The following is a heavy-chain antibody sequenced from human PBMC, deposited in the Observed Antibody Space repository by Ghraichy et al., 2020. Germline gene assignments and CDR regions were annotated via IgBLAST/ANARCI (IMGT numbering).Heavy chain of an antibody. CDR2: INDSGST. J-gene: IGHJ4*02. Sequence: SETLSLTCAVYSGSFSGYYWSWIRQSPGKGLEWIGDINDSGSTKYNPSLKSRVTISVDTSKNQFSLKVNSVTAADTAVYYCARGPHTGVAAPGYWGQGTLVTVSS. CDR1: SGSFSGYY. D-gene: IGHD2-15*01. V-gene: IGHV4-34*01. CDR3: ARGPHTGVAAPGY.